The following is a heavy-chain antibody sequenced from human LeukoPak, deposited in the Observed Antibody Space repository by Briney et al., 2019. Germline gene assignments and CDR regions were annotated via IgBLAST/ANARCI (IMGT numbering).Heavy chain of an antibody. CDR2: IIPIFGTA. V-gene: IGHV1-69*13. CDR3: AGGDSGSTTYYYYYGMDV. J-gene: IGHJ6*02. CDR1: GGTFSSYA. D-gene: IGHD5-12*01. Sequence: ASVKVSCKASGGTFSSYAISWARQAPGQGLEWMGGIIPIFGTANYAQKFQGRVTITADESTSTAYMELSSLRSEDTAVYYCAGGDSGSTTYYYYYGMDVWGQGTTVTVSS.